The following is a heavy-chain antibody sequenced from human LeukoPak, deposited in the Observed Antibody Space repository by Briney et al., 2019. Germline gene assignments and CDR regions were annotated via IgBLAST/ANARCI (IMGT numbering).Heavy chain of an antibody. CDR1: GGSISSYY. CDR3: ATLYGGNYYFDY. D-gene: IGHD4-23*01. J-gene: IGHJ4*02. CDR2: IYYSGST. V-gene: IGHV4-59*01. Sequence: PSETLSLTCTVSGGSISSYYWSWIRQPPGKGLEWIGYIYYSGSTNYNPSLKSRVTISVDTSKNQFSLKLSSVTAADTAVYYCATLYGGNYYFDYWGQGTLVTVSS.